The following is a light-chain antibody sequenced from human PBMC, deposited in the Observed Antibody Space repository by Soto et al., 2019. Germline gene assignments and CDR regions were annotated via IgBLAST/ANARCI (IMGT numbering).Light chain of an antibody. CDR3: QQYEPPPPHP. Sequence: EIVLTQSPGTLSLSPGERATLSCRASQSVSRSYLAWYQQKPGQAPKVLIYGASSRATGIPDRFSGSGSGKKFTFPIRRLEPEDSAVYLCQQYEPPPPHPFGQGTRLEIK. V-gene: IGKV3-20*01. CDR2: GAS. CDR1: QSVSRSY. J-gene: IGKJ5*01.